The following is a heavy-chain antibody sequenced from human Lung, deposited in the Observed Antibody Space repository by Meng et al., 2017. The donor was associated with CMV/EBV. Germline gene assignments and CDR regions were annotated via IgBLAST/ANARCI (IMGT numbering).Heavy chain of an antibody. J-gene: IGHJ4*02. V-gene: IGHV1-46*01. CDR1: GYTFTRYY. D-gene: IGHD4-23*01. CDR3: PRVAGGGNSAFAY. Sequence: ASVXVSXKSSGYTFTRYYMHWVRQAPGQGLEWMGIINPSGGSTSNAQKFQGRVTMTRDTSMSTVYMELSSLRSEDTAVYYWPRVAGGGNSAFAYWAKGHXVTVSS. CDR2: INPSGGST.